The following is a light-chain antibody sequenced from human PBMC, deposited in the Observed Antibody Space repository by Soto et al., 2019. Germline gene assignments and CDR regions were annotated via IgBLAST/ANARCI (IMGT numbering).Light chain of an antibody. CDR1: QSVSSY. CDR2: DSS. CDR3: QQRSNGPPGVT. J-gene: IGKJ4*01. V-gene: IGKV3-11*01. Sequence: EIVLTQSPATLSLSPGERATLSCRASQSVSSYLAWYQQKPGQAPRLLIYDSSNSATGIPARFSGSGSGTDFTLTISSLEPEDFAVYYCQQRSNGPPGVTFGGGTKVEIK.